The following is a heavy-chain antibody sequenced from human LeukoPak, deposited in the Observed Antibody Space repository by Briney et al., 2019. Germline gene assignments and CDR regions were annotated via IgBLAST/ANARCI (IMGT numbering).Heavy chain of an antibody. V-gene: IGHV4-59*01. D-gene: IGHD5-18*01. Sequence: SETLSLTCTVSGGSISSYYWSWIRQPPGKGLEWIGYIYHSGSTKYNPSLQSRVTISVDTSKNQFSLKLSSVTAADTAVYYCARDGYSYIDYWGQGTLVTVSS. CDR3: ARDGYSYIDY. CDR1: GGSISSYY. J-gene: IGHJ4*02. CDR2: IYHSGST.